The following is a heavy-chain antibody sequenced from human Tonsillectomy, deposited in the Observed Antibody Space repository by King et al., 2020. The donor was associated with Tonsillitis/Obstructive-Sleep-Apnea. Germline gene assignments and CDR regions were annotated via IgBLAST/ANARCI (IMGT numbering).Heavy chain of an antibody. Sequence: VQLVESGGGLVQPGGSLRLSCAASGFTVSSNHMSWVRQAPGKGLEWVSAIYSGGNIHYADSVKGRFTISRDNSKNTLYVQMNSLSAEDTAVYYCARGLVNPGYFDYWGQGTLVTVSS. J-gene: IGHJ4*02. V-gene: IGHV3-66*01. D-gene: IGHD3-16*02. CDR2: IYSGGNI. CDR3: ARGLVNPGYFDY. CDR1: GFTVSSNH.